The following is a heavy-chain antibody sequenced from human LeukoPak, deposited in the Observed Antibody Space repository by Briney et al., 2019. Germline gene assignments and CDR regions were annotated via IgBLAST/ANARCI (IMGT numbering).Heavy chain of an antibody. CDR3: ARPNSMVRGVTNWFDP. Sequence: SETLSLTCTVSGGSISTSNYYWGWIRQPPGKGLEWIGNIFYSGSTYYSPSLKSRVTISLDTSKNQFSLKLSSVTAADTAVYYCARPNSMVRGVTNWFDPWGQGTLVTVSS. CDR1: GGSISTSNYY. D-gene: IGHD3-10*01. CDR2: IFYSGST. V-gene: IGHV4-39*01. J-gene: IGHJ5*02.